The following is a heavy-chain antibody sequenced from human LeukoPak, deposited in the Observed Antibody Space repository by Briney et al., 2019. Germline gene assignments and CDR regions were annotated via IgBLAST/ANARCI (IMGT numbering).Heavy chain of an antibody. CDR3: ARAYYDILTGYRYYGMDV. V-gene: IGHV3-21*01. CDR1: GFTFSSYS. CDR2: ISSSSSYI. J-gene: IGHJ6*02. Sequence: GGSLRLSCAASGFTFSSYSMNWVRQAPGTGLEWVSSISSSSSYIYYADSVKGRFTISRDNAKNSLYLQMNSLRAEDTAVYYCARAYYDILTGYRYYGMDVWGQGTTVTVSS. D-gene: IGHD3-9*01.